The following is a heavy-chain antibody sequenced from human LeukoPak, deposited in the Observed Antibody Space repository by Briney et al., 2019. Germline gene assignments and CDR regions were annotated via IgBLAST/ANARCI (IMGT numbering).Heavy chain of an antibody. CDR1: GGSMSSYY. V-gene: IGHV4-59*08. J-gene: IGHJ4*02. CDR2: IYYSGST. CDR3: ARGARAGYNLEPFDY. Sequence: SQTLSLTCTVSGGSMSSYYWSWIRQPPGKGLEWIGYIYYSGSTKYNPCLKSRVTISVDTSKNQFSLKLSSVTAADTAVYYGARGARAGYNLEPFDYWGQGTLVTVSS. D-gene: IGHD5-24*01.